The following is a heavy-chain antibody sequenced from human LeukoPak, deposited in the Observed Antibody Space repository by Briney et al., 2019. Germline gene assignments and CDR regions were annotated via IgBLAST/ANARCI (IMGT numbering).Heavy chain of an antibody. V-gene: IGHV3-23*01. D-gene: IGHD3-16*01. CDR2: ISGGGVTT. CDR3: ARNQQLGGHSYYYYGMDV. J-gene: IGHJ6*02. Sequence: SLXLSCVGSGFTSIAYALTWARQAPGKGLEWVSGISGGGVTTYYADSVKGRFTISRDNSKNTLYLQMNSLRADDTAIYYCARNQQLGGHSYYYYGMDVWGQGTTVTVSS. CDR1: GFTSIAYA.